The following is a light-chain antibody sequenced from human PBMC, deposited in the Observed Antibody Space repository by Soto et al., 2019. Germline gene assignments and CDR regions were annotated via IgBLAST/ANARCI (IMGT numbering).Light chain of an antibody. J-gene: IGKJ4*01. V-gene: IGKV2-28*01. Sequence: DIVMTQSPLXLPXTPGEPAXISCRSSQSLLHSNGYNYLDWYLQKPGQSPQLLIYLGSNRASGVPDRFSGSGSGTDFTLKISRVEAEDVGVYYCMQALQTELTFGGGTKVEIK. CDR3: MQALQTELT. CDR2: LGS. CDR1: QSLLHSNGYNY.